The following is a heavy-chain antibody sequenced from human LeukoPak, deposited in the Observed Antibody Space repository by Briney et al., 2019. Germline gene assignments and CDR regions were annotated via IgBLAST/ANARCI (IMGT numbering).Heavy chain of an antibody. CDR1: GYTFTSYG. D-gene: IGHD3-22*01. J-gene: IGHJ4*02. CDR2: ISAYNGNT. V-gene: IGHV1-18*01. CDR3: ASDREIVVVPPPHYFDY. Sequence: ASVKVSCKASGYTFTSYGISWVRQAPGQGLEWMGWISAYNGNTNYAQKLQGRVTMTTDTSTSTAYMELRSLRSDDTAVYYCASDREIVVVPPPHYFDYWGQGTLVTVSS.